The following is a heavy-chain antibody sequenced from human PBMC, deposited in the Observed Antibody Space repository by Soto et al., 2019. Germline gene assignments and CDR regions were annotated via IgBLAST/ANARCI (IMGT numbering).Heavy chain of an antibody. CDR2: IIPILGIA. Sequence: ASVKVSCKASGYTFTGYYMHWVRQAPGQGLEWMGRIIPILGIANYAQKFQGRVTITADKSTSTAYMELSSLRSEDTAVYYCASGTTYYYYYGMDVWGQGTTVTVSS. V-gene: IGHV1-69*02. CDR3: ASGTTYYYYYGMDV. CDR1: GYTFTGYY. D-gene: IGHD1-1*01. J-gene: IGHJ6*02.